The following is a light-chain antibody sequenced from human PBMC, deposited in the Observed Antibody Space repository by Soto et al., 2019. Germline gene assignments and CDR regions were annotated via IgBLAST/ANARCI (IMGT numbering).Light chain of an antibody. CDR2: HTS. V-gene: IGKV3-11*01. CDR3: QQSHNWPRT. J-gene: IGKJ1*01. CDR1: QSVSTY. Sequence: EIVLTQSPATLSLSPGERATLSCRASQSVSTYLAWYQQKPGQAPRLLIYHTSNRAAGIPARFSGSGSGTDLTLTISSLEPEDVAVYYCQQSHNWPRTFGQGTKVDI.